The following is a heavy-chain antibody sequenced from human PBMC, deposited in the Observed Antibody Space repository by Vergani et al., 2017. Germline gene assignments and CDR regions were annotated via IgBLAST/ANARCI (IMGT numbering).Heavy chain of an antibody. D-gene: IGHD2-2*01. V-gene: IGHV3-21*01. CDR1: GFTFSSYS. CDR2: ISSSSSYI. Sequence: EVQLVESGGGLVKPGGSLRLSCAASGFTFSSYSMNWVRQAPGKGLEWVSSISSSSSYIYYADSVKGRFTISRDNAKNSLYLQMNSLRAEDTAVYYCARCCSSTSCYQGAFDIWGQGTMVTVSS. J-gene: IGHJ3*02. CDR3: ARCCSSTSCYQGAFDI.